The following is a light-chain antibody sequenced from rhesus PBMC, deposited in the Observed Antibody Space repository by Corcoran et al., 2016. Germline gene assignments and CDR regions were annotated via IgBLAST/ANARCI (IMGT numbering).Light chain of an antibody. CDR3: QQYSSRPLT. CDR1: QGNRSW. CDR2: KAS. J-gene: IGKJ4*01. V-gene: IGKV1-22*01. Sequence: DIQMTQSPSSLSASVGDTVTISCRASQGNRSWLAWYQQKPGKAPKLLVYKASNLQSGVPSRFSGSGSGTDFTLTISSLQSEDFATYYGQQYSSRPLTFGGGAKVELE.